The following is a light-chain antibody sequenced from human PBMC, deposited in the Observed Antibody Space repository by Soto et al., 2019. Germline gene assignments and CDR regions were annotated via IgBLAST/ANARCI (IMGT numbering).Light chain of an antibody. CDR1: SSDVGSYNR. J-gene: IGLJ2*01. Sequence: QSGLTQPPSVSGSPGQSVTISCTGTSSDVGSYNRVSWYQQPPGTAPKLMIYEVSNRPSGVPDRFSGSKSGNTASLTISGLQAEDEADYYCSSYTSSSPYVVFGGGTKLTVL. CDR3: SSYTSSSPYVV. V-gene: IGLV2-18*02. CDR2: EVS.